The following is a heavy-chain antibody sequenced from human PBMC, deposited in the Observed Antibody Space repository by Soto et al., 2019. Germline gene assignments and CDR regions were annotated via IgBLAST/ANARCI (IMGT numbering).Heavy chain of an antibody. V-gene: IGHV4-39*01. CDR2: IYYSGST. Sequence: PSETLSLTCIVSGGSISTYYWSWIRQPPGKRLEWIVSIYYSGSTYYNPSLRSRVTISVDTSKNQFSLKLSSVTAADTAVYYCARHKYHSSSPSAYWGQGTLVTVSS. D-gene: IGHD3-22*01. CDR3: ARHKYHSSSPSAY. J-gene: IGHJ4*02. CDR1: GGSISTYY.